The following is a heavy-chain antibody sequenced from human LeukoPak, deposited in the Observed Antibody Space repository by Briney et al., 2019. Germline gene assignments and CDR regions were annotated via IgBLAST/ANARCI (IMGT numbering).Heavy chain of an antibody. J-gene: IGHJ6*04. V-gene: IGHV3-21*01. CDR2: ISNSSPNI. D-gene: IGHD3-10*02. Sequence: GGSLRLSCAASGFTFISYSMNWVRQAPGKGLERVSSISNSSPNIYYADSVKGRFTISRDNAKNSLYLQMNSLRAEDTAVYYCAELGITMIGGVWGKGTTVTISS. CDR1: GFTFISYS. CDR3: AELGITMIGGV.